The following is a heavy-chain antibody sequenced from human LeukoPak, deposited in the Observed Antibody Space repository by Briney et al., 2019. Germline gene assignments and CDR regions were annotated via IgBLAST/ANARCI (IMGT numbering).Heavy chain of an antibody. CDR2: INHSGST. CDR1: GGSFSGYY. CDR3: ARDPYYYDSSGYYFLRAVDY. J-gene: IGHJ4*02. D-gene: IGHD3-22*01. Sequence: SETLSLTCAVYGGSFSGYYWSWIRQPPGKGLEWIGEINHSGSTNYNPSLKSRVTISVDTSKNQFSLKLSSVTAADTAVYYCARDPYYYDSSGYYFLRAVDYWGQGTLVTVSS. V-gene: IGHV4-34*01.